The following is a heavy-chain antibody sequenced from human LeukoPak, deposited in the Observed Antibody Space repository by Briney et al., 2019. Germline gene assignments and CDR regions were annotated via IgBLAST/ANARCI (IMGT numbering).Heavy chain of an antibody. CDR2: INHSGST. Sequence: SETLSLTCAVYGGSFSGYYWSWIRQPPGKGLEWIGEINHSGSTNYNPSLKSRVTILVDTSKNQFSLKLSSVTAADTAVYYCARGERFLEWLAYYGMDVWGQGTTVTVSS. J-gene: IGHJ6*02. V-gene: IGHV4-34*01. D-gene: IGHD3-3*01. CDR1: GGSFSGYY. CDR3: ARGERFLEWLAYYGMDV.